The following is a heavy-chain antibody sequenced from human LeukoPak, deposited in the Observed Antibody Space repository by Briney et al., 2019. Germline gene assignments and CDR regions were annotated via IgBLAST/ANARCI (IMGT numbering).Heavy chain of an antibody. Sequence: GGSLRLSCAASGFTFSNYNMNWVRQAPGKGLEWVSYISSGSSTIYYADSVKGRFTISRDNSKNTLYLQMNSLRAEDTAVYYCAKEYRYGDYVVGYWGQGTLVTVS. D-gene: IGHD4-17*01. V-gene: IGHV3-48*01. CDR1: GFTFSNYN. CDR2: ISSGSSTI. CDR3: AKEYRYGDYVVGY. J-gene: IGHJ4*02.